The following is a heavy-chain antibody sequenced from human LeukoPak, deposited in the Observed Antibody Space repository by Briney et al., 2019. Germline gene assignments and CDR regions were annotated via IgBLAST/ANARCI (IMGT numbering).Heavy chain of an antibody. CDR3: ARSNVVVPSITKGYYYYAMDV. V-gene: IGHV4-59*08. CDR2: IYYSGST. J-gene: IGHJ6*02. Sequence: KPSETLSLTCTVSGGSIYTYYRSWIRQPPGRGLEWIWYIYYSGSTNYNPSLKGRVIISVDTSTKQFSLKLSSVTAADTAVYYCARSNVVVPSITKGYYYYAMDVWGQGTTVTVSS. CDR1: GGSIYTYY. D-gene: IGHD2-2*01.